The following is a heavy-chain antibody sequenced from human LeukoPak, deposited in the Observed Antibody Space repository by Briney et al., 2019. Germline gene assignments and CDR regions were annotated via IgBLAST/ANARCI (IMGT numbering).Heavy chain of an antibody. D-gene: IGHD6-19*01. Sequence: GGSLRLSCAASGFTFSSYAMSWVRQAPGKGLEWVSAISGSGGSTYYADSVKGRFTISRDNSKKTLYLQMNSLRAEDTAVYYCAKDPQRNSYSSGWWSDYWGQGTLVTVSS. CDR3: AKDPQRNSYSSGWWSDY. CDR1: GFTFSSYA. V-gene: IGHV3-23*01. J-gene: IGHJ4*02. CDR2: ISGSGGST.